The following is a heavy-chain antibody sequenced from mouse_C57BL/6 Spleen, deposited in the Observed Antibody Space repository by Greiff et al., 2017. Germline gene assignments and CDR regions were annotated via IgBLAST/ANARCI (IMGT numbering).Heavy chain of an antibody. D-gene: IGHD1-1*01. J-gene: IGHJ1*03. V-gene: IGHV14-1*01. CDR3: TIYYYGSSYVSYFDV. Sequence: EVQLVESGAELVRPGASVKLSCTASGFNIKDYYMHWVKQRPEQGLEWIGRIDPEDGDTEYAPKFQGKATMTADTSSNTAYLQLSSLTSEDTAVYYCTIYYYGSSYVSYFDVWGTGTTVTVSS. CDR1: GFNIKDYY. CDR2: IDPEDGDT.